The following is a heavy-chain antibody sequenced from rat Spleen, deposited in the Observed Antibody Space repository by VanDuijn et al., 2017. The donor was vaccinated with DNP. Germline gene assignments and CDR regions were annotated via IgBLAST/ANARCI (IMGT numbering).Heavy chain of an antibody. V-gene: IGHV5-25*01. Sequence: EVQLVESGGGLVQPGGSLKLSCAASGFTFSDYDMAWVRQAPTTGLEWVASINTNGGSPYYRDSLKGRFTVSRDNTKSTLYLQMDSLKSEDTATYYCASSYFYDGTYYPFTYWGQGTLVTVSS. CDR3: ASSYFYDGTYYPFTY. CDR2: INTNGGSP. J-gene: IGHJ3*01. D-gene: IGHD1-12*02. CDR1: GFTFSDYD.